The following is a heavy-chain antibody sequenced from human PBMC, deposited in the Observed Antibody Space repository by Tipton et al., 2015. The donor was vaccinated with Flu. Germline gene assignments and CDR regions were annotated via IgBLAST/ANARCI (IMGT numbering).Heavy chain of an antibody. CDR1: GYSIRSAYY. J-gene: IGHJ4*02. D-gene: IGHD2-2*01. V-gene: IGHV4-38-2*02. CDR3: ARDPSLGMPDYFDY. Sequence: TLSLTCSVSGYSIRSAYYWGWVRRPPGKGLEWIGTIYHSGTTYYNPSLKSRLTVSVDPSMSQFSLRLTSVTAADTAVYYCARDPSLGMPDYFDYWGQGILVTASS. CDR2: IYHSGTT.